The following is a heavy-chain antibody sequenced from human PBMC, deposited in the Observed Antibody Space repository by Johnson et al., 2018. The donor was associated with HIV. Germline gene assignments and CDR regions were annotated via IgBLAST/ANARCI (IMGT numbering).Heavy chain of an antibody. Sequence: VQVVESGGDLVQSGGSLRLSCAVSGISVSVNYMSWVRQAPGKGLEWVSLIDSGGTTNSEDSVKGRFTISRNDSKLYLLITSLRPEDTAVYYCARIRRSGWFDNDAFDIWGQGTMVTVSS. CDR2: IDSGGTT. CDR1: GISVSVNY. V-gene: IGHV3-66*01. D-gene: IGHD6-19*01. J-gene: IGHJ3*02. CDR3: ARIRRSGWFDNDAFDI.